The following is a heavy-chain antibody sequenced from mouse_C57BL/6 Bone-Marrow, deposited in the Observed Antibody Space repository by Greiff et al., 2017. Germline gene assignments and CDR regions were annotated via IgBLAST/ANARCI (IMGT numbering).Heavy chain of an antibody. Sequence: EVQGVESGGGLVQPGGSLKLSCAASGFTFSDYYMYWVRQTPEKRLEWVAYISNGGGSTYYPDTVKGRFTISRDNAKNTLYLQMSRLKSEDTAMYYCARDSNYAAWFAYWGQGTLGTVSA. D-gene: IGHD2-5*01. CDR2: ISNGGGST. J-gene: IGHJ3*01. CDR3: ARDSNYAAWFAY. V-gene: IGHV5-12*01. CDR1: GFTFSDYY.